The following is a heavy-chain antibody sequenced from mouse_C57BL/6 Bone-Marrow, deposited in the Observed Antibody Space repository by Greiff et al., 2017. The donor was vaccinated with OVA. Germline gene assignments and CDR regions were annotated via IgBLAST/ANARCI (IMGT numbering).Heavy chain of an antibody. CDR3: ARRSSPNPFYYYGSSYYFDY. V-gene: IGHV1-19*01. Sequence: VQLQQSGPVLVKPGASVKMSCKASGYTFTDYYMNWVKQSHGKSLEWIGVINPYNGGTSYNQKFKGKATLTVDKSSSTAYMELNSLTSEDSAVYYCARRSSPNPFYYYGSSYYFDYWGQGTTLTVSS. CDR2: INPYNGGT. J-gene: IGHJ2*01. CDR1: GYTFTDYY. D-gene: IGHD1-1*01.